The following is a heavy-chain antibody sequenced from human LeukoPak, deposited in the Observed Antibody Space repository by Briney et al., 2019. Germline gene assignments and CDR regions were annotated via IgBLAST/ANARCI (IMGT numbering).Heavy chain of an antibody. D-gene: IGHD3-9*01. Sequence: GGSLRLSCAASGFTFSSYGMHWGRQAPGKGLEWVAVISYDGSNKYYADSVKARLTICRDNSKNTLYLQMNSLRAEAMAVYYSAKDLRYFDWLLPRAYYYGMDVWGQGTTVTVSS. CDR3: AKDLRYFDWLLPRAYYYGMDV. CDR1: GFTFSSYG. J-gene: IGHJ6*02. CDR2: ISYDGSNK. V-gene: IGHV3-30*18.